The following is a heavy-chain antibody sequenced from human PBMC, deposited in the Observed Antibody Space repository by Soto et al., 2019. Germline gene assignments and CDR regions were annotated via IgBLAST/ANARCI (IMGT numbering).Heavy chain of an antibody. Sequence: QVQLVQSGAEVKKPGSSVKVSCKASGGTFSIYTISWVRQAPGQGLEWMGGSANSAQKFQGRLTVTADESTSTVYLELSSLSPGDTAVYYCAREGHLDMAWFDPWGQGSQVRVSS. CDR1: GGTFSIYT. V-gene: IGHV1-69*01. J-gene: IGHJ5*02. D-gene: IGHD3-9*01. CDR2: SA. CDR3: AREGHLDMAWFDP.